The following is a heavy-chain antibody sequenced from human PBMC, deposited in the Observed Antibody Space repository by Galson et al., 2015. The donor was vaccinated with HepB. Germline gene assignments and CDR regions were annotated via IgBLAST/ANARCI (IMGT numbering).Heavy chain of an antibody. D-gene: IGHD3-9*01. Sequence: SVKVSCKASGYTFTSYAMNWVRQAPGQGLEWMGWINTNTGNPTYAQGFTGRFVFSLDTSVSTAYLQISSLKAEDTAVYYCSSANPTPAYDILTGSRNGGAYNWFDPWGQGTLVTVSS. CDR2: INTNTGNP. J-gene: IGHJ5*02. CDR3: SSANPTPAYDILTGSRNGGAYNWFDP. CDR1: GYTFTSYA. V-gene: IGHV7-4-1*02.